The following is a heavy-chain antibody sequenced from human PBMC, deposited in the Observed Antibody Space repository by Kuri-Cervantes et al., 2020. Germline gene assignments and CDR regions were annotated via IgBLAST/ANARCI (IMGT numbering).Heavy chain of an antibody. J-gene: IGHJ5*02. CDR1: GYTFTSYG. D-gene: IGHD3-10*01. CDR3: ARAGSMVRGDDWFDP. CDR2: MNPNSGNT. V-gene: IGHV1-8*02. Sequence: ASVKVSCKASGYTFTSYGISWVRQAPGQGLEWMGWMNPNSGNTGYAQKFQGRVTMTSNTSISTAYMELSSLRSEDTAVYYCARAGSMVRGDDWFDPWGHGTMVTVSS.